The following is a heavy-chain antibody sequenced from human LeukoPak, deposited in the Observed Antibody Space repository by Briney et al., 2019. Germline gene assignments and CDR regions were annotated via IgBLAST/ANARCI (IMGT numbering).Heavy chain of an antibody. CDR3: ARDRQLIGYCSGGSCGYYFDY. J-gene: IGHJ4*02. Sequence: PGRSLRLSCAASGFTFSSYSMNWVRQAPGKGLEWVSYISSSSSTIYYADSVKGRFTISRDNAKNSLYLQMNSLRAEDTAVYYCARDRQLIGYCSGGSCGYYFDYWGQGTLVTVSS. D-gene: IGHD2-15*01. CDR2: ISSSSSTI. V-gene: IGHV3-48*01. CDR1: GFTFSSYS.